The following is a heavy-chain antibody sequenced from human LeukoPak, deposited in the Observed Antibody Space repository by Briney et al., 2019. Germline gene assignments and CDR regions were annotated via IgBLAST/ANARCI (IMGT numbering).Heavy chain of an antibody. V-gene: IGHV3-53*01. J-gene: IGHJ3*02. D-gene: IGHD4-23*01. CDR3: AREGYGKLRWGVGAFDI. CDR1: GFTVSSNF. CDR2: IYSRGGT. Sequence: PGGSLRLSCAASGFTVSSNFMSWVRQAPGKGLECVSVIYSRGGTYYADSVQGRFTISRDASKNTLFLQMNSLRADDTAVYYCAREGYGKLRWGVGAFDIWGQGTMVTVSS.